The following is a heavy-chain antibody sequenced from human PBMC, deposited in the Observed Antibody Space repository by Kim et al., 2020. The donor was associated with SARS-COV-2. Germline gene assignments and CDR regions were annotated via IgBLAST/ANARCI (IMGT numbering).Heavy chain of an antibody. CDR1: GFTFSSYA. CDR2: IYSGGSST. V-gene: IGHV3-23*03. D-gene: IGHD6-6*01. CDR3: AKGIYSSSPAEGYFDY. J-gene: IGHJ4*02. Sequence: GGSLRLSCAASGFTFSSYAMSWVRQAPGKGLEWVSVIYSGGSSTYYADSVKGRFTISRDNSKNTLYLQMNSLRAEDTAVYYCAKGIYSSSPAEGYFDYWGQGTLVTVSS.